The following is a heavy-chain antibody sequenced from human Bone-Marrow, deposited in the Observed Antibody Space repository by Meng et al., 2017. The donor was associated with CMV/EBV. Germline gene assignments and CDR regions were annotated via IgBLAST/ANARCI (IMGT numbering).Heavy chain of an antibody. CDR1: GYSFTSYW. D-gene: IGHD3-3*01. Sequence: KVSCKGSGYSFTSYWIGWVRQMPGKGLEWMGIIYPVDSDTRYSPSFQGQVTISADKSISTAYLQWSSLKASDTAMYYCARGTYYDFWSGLSPSPFDYWGQGTRVTVSS. J-gene: IGHJ4*02. CDR3: ARGTYYDFWSGLSPSPFDY. CDR2: IYPVDSDT. V-gene: IGHV5-51*01.